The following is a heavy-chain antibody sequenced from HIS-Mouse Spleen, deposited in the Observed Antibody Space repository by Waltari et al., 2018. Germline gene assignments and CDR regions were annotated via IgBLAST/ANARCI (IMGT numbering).Heavy chain of an antibody. CDR3: ATPGSGSTGDFDP. CDR1: GGSFSGYY. D-gene: IGHD1-26*01. Sequence: QVQLQQWGAGLLKPSETLSLTCAVYGGSFSGYYWSWILQPPGKGLEWIGEINHSGSTNYNPSLKSRVTISVDTSKNQFSLKLSSVTAADTAVYYCATPGSGSTGDFDPWGQGTLVTVSS. CDR2: INHSGST. J-gene: IGHJ5*02. V-gene: IGHV4-34*01.